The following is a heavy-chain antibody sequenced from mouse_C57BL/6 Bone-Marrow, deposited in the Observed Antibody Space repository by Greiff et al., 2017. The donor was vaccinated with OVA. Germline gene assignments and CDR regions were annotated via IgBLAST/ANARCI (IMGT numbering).Heavy chain of an antibody. CDR2: IYPGDGDT. CDR3: ARGVVLRLHFDY. CDR1: GYAFSSYW. D-gene: IGHD1-2*01. Sequence: QVQLQQSGAELVKPGASVKISCKASGYAFSSYWMNWVKQRPGKGLEWIGQIYPGDGDTNYNGKFKGKATLTADTSSSTAYMQLSSLTSEDSAGYFCARGVVLRLHFDYWGQGTTLTVSS. J-gene: IGHJ2*01. V-gene: IGHV1-80*01.